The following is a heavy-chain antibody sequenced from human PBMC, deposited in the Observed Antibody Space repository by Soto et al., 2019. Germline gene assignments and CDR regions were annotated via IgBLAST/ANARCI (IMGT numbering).Heavy chain of an antibody. V-gene: IGHV3-23*01. CDR1: GFTFSSYA. J-gene: IGHJ6*02. CDR2: ISGSGGST. D-gene: IGHD4-4*01. CDR3: AKLPCRTVTTCYYYGMDV. Sequence: GGSLRLSCAASGFTFSSYAMSWVRQAPGKGLEWVSAISGSGGSTYYADSVKGRFTISRDNSKNTLYLQMNSLRAEDTAVYYCAKLPCRTVTTCYYYGMDVWGQGTTVTVSS.